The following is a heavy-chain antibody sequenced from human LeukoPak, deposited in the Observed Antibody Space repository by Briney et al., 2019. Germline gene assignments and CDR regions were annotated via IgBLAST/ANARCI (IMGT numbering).Heavy chain of an antibody. V-gene: IGHV3-7*01. Sequence: GGSLRLSCAASGFTFSSYWMSWVRQAPGKGLEWVANIKQDGSEKYYVDPVRGRFTISRDNAKNSLYLQMNSLRAEDTAVYYCARGRTYYYDSSSYHNWGQGTLVTVSS. CDR2: IKQDGSEK. D-gene: IGHD3-22*01. J-gene: IGHJ4*02. CDR1: GFTFSSYW. CDR3: ARGRTYYYDSSSYHN.